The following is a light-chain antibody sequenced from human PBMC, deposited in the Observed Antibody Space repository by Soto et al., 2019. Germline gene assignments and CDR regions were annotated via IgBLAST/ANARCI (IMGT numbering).Light chain of an antibody. CDR2: AAS. CDR3: QQYNSYSQT. J-gene: IGKJ1*01. V-gene: IGKV1-39*01. Sequence: QMSQSPSALSATVADRVTITCRASQSVNTYLHWYQQKAGQAPKLLIYAASNLQSGVPSRFSGRGSGTEFTLTISSLQPEDFATYYCQQYNSYSQTFGQGTKVDI. CDR1: QSVNTY.